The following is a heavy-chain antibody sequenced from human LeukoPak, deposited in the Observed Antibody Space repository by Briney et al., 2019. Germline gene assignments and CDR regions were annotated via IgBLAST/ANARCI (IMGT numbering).Heavy chain of an antibody. CDR1: GGSASSGLHY. Sequence: SETLSLTCTVSGGSASSGLHYWNWIRQPPGKGLEWIGYIYYRGSTDYNPSLKSRVTMSVDTSKNQFSLKLRSVTAADTAVYYCARDSHFCSDISCDLGWFDPWGQGTLVTVSS. D-gene: IGHD2-2*01. CDR3: ARDSHFCSDISCDLGWFDP. CDR2: IYYRGST. J-gene: IGHJ5*02. V-gene: IGHV4-61*01.